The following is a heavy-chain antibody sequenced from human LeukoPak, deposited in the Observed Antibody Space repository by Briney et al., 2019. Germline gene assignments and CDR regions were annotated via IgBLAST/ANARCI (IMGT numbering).Heavy chain of an antibody. CDR2: INTDGSST. CDR3: ARDGYCSSTSCYPDY. Sequence: PGGSLRLSCAASGFTFSSYWMHWVRQAPGKGLVWVSRINTDGSSTSYADSVKGRFTISRDNAKNALYLQMNSLRVEDTAVYYCARDGYCSSTSCYPDYWGQGTLVTVSS. D-gene: IGHD2-2*03. CDR1: GFTFSSYW. V-gene: IGHV3-74*01. J-gene: IGHJ4*02.